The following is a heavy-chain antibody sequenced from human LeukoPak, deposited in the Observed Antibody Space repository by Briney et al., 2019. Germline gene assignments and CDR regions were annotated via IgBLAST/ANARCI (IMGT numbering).Heavy chain of an antibody. CDR1: GYTFTSYG. CDR3: ARDPDGDYDFDY. Sequence: GASVKVSCKASGYTFTSYGIGWVRQAPGQGLEWMGWISAKKGYTNYAQKLQGRVTMTTDTSTSTAYMELRSLRSDDTAVYYCARDPDGDYDFDYWGQGTLVTVSS. D-gene: IGHD4-17*01. J-gene: IGHJ4*02. V-gene: IGHV1-18*04. CDR2: ISAKKGYT.